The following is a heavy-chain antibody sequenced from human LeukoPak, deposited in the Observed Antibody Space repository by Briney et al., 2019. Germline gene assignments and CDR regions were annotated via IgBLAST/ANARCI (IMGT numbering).Heavy chain of an antibody. V-gene: IGHV1-18*04. J-gene: IGHJ6*04. CDR3: ARTDYDILTGARMDV. CDR1: GYTFTNYG. D-gene: IGHD3-9*01. Sequence: VASVTVSCKASGYTFTNYGITWVRQAPGQGLEWMGWISAYNANTNYAQKFQGRVTMTTDTSTSTVYMELRSLRSDDTAIYYCARTDYDILTGARMDVWGKGTTVTVSS. CDR2: ISAYNANT.